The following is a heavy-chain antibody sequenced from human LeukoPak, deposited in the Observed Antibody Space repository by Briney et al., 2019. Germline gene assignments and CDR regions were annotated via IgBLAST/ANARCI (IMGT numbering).Heavy chain of an antibody. Sequence: ASVKVSCKVSGYTLTELSMHWVRQAPGKGLEWMGGFDPEDGETIYAQKFQGRVTMTEDTSTDTAYMELSSLRSEDTAVYYCATPGPIVVVVAAPGAFDIWGQGTMVTVSS. V-gene: IGHV1-24*01. J-gene: IGHJ3*02. CDR3: ATPGPIVVVVAAPGAFDI. D-gene: IGHD2-15*01. CDR1: GYTLTELS. CDR2: FDPEDGET.